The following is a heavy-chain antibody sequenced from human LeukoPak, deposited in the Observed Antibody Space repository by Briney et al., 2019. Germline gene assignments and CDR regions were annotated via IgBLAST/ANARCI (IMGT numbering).Heavy chain of an antibody. CDR2: IYYSGST. D-gene: IGHD3-22*01. V-gene: IGHV4-39*01. CDR3: ASLGLSSGYVFDY. Sequence: PSETLSLTCTVSGGSISSSSYYWGWIRQPPGKGLEWIGSIYYSGSTYYNPSLKSRVTISVDTSKNQFSLKLSSVTAADTAVYYCASLGLSSGYVFDYWGQGTLVTASS. CDR1: GGSISSSSYY. J-gene: IGHJ4*02.